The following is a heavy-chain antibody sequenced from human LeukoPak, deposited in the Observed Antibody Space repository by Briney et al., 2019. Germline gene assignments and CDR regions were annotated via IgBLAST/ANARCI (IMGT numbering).Heavy chain of an antibody. D-gene: IGHD3-22*01. CDR2: ISASGTST. CDR3: AKSSIFYDSSGYYVGEKYYFDY. V-gene: IGHV3-23*01. CDR1: EFTFSSYG. Sequence: PGGSLRLSCAASEFTFSSYGVSWVRQAPGKGLEWVSGISASGTSTYDADSVKGRFTISRDNSKNTLYLQMNSLRAEDTAVYYCAKSSIFYDSSGYYVGEKYYFDYWGQGTLVTVSS. J-gene: IGHJ4*02.